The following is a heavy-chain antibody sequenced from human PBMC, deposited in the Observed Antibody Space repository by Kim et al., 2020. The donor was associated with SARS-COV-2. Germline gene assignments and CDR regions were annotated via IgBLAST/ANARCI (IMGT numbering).Heavy chain of an antibody. D-gene: IGHD3-22*01. V-gene: IGHV3-23*01. CDR2: ISGSGGST. CDR3: AKGGGYYDSSGYYYHY. CDR1: GFTFSSYA. Sequence: GGSLRLSCAASGFTFSSYAMSWVRQAPGKGLEWVSAISGSGGSTYYADSVKGRFTISRDNSKNTLYLQMNSLRAEDTAVYYCAKGGGYYDSSGYYYHYWGQGTLVTVSS. J-gene: IGHJ4*02.